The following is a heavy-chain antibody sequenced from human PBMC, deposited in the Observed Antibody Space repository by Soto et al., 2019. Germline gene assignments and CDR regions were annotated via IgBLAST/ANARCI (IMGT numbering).Heavy chain of an antibody. CDR3: ARSPSTTCASASCYPFDH. J-gene: IGHJ4*02. Sequence: GGSLRLSCAASGFTFSTYWMNWVRQAPGKGLEWVSAISGSIGTTYHADSVKGRFTISRDNSKSTLFLQMNNLRADDTALYYCARSPSTTCASASCYPFDHWGQGTLVTVSS. V-gene: IGHV3-23*01. CDR1: GFTFSTYW. CDR2: ISGSIGTT. D-gene: IGHD2-2*01.